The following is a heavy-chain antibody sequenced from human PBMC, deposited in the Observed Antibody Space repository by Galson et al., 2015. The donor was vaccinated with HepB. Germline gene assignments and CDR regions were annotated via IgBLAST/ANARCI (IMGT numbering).Heavy chain of an antibody. CDR1: GFTSTTYA. CDR2: ISATGDNT. V-gene: IGHV3-23*01. Sequence: SLRLSCAASGFTSTTYAISWVRQAPGKGLEWVSGISATGDNTYYADSVRGRFTISRDNSKTTLYLQMNSLRAEDAAIYYCAKHIFDILIPNRYGMDVWGQGTRVTVSS. CDR3: AKHIFDILIPNRYGMDV. D-gene: IGHD3-9*01. J-gene: IGHJ6*02.